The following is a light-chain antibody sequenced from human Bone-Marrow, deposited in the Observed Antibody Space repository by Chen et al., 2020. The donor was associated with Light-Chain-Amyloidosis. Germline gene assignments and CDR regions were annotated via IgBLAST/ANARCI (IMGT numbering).Light chain of an antibody. CDR2: RDT. J-gene: IGLJ2*01. V-gene: IGLV3-25*03. CDR3: QSADSSGTYEVI. CDR1: DLPTKY. Sequence: SYELTQPPSVSVSPGQTARITCSGDDLPTKYAYWYQQKPGQAPVQVIHRDTERPSGISERFSVSSSGTTATLTISGVQAEDEADYHCQSADSSGTYEVIFGGGTKLTVL.